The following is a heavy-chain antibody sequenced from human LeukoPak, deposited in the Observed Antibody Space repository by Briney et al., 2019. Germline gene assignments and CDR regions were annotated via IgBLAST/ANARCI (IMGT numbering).Heavy chain of an antibody. J-gene: IGHJ3*02. V-gene: IGHV3-7*01. CDR3: ARGRRAVGRTHAFDI. CDR1: GFTFSSYW. Sequence: GGSLRLSCAASGFTFSSYWMSWVRQAPGKGLEWVANIKQDGSEKYYVDSVKGRFTISRDNAKNSLYLQMNSLRAEDTAVYYCARGRRAVGRTHAFDIWGQGTMVTVSS. D-gene: IGHD1-26*01. CDR2: IKQDGSEK.